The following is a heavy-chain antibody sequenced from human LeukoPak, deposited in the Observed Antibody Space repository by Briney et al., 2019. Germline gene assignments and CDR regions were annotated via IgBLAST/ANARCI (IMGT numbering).Heavy chain of an antibody. CDR3: ARDEYGSGSYSVDY. Sequence: PGGSLRLSCAASGFTFSSYAMSWVRQAPGKGLEWVSAISGSSGSTYYADSVKGRFTISRDNAKNSLYLQMNSLRAEDTAVYYCARDEYGSGSYSVDYWGQGTLVTVSS. V-gene: IGHV3-23*01. D-gene: IGHD3-10*01. CDR2: ISGSSGST. CDR1: GFTFSSYA. J-gene: IGHJ4*02.